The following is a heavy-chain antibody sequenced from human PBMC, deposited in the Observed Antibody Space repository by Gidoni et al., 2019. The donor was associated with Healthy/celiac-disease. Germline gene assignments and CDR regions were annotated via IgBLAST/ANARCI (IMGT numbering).Heavy chain of an antibody. V-gene: IGHV3-9*01. D-gene: IGHD1-1*01. Sequence: VQLVESGGRLVQPGRSLRLSCAASRFTFDDYAMHWFRQAPGKGLEWVSGISWNSGSIGYADSVKGRFTIARDNAKNSLYLQRNSLRAEDTALYYCAKGSETTENYFDYWGQGTLGTVSS. CDR1: RFTFDDYA. J-gene: IGHJ4*02. CDR3: AKGSETTENYFDY. CDR2: ISWNSGSI.